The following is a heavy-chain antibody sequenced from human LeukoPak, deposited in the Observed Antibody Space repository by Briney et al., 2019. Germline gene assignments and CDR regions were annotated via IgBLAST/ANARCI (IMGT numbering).Heavy chain of an antibody. CDR1: GYTLTELS. CDR3: ATGGWFGELANAFDI. V-gene: IGHV1-24*01. Sequence: ASVKVSCKVSGYTLTELSMHWVRQAPGKGLEWMGGFDPEDGETIYAQKFQGRVTMTEDTSTDTACMELSSLRSEDTAVYYCATGGWFGELANAFDIWGQGTMVTVSS. J-gene: IGHJ3*02. CDR2: FDPEDGET. D-gene: IGHD3-10*01.